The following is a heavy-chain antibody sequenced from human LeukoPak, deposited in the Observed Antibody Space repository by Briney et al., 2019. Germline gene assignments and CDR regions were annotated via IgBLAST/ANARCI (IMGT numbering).Heavy chain of an antibody. CDR2: IGPDGADE. CDR1: GFIFSAYG. J-gene: IGHJ4*02. Sequence: GGSLRLSCEASGFIFSAYGMHWVRQTPGKGLEWVTFIGPDGADEYYTDSVRGRFTISRDNSRNTVHLQMSNLRPDDTAVYYCAKERGYYDSSGYLIWGQGTLVTVSS. V-gene: IGHV3-30*02. CDR3: AKERGYYDSSGYLI. D-gene: IGHD3-22*01.